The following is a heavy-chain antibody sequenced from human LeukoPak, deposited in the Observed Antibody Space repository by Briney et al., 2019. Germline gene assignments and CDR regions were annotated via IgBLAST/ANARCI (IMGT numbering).Heavy chain of an antibody. Sequence: PSETQSLTCTVSGGSISSYYWSWIRQPPGKGLEWIGYIYYSGSTNYNPSLKSRVTISVDTSKNQFSLKLSSVTAADTAVYYCARVKRSIAAAGTIDYWGQGTLVTVSS. D-gene: IGHD6-13*01. V-gene: IGHV4-59*01. J-gene: IGHJ4*02. CDR1: GGSISSYY. CDR2: IYYSGST. CDR3: ARVKRSIAAAGTIDY.